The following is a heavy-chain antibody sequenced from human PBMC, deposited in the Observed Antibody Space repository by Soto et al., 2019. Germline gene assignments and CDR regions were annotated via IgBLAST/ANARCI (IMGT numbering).Heavy chain of an antibody. CDR1: GFTFSSYG. D-gene: IGHD3-3*01. Sequence: GGSLRLSCAASGFTFSSYGMHWVRQAPGKGLEWVAIISYDGSNKYYADSVKGRFTISRDNSKNTLYLQMSSLRAEDTAVYYCAKDPSNYDFRSHTHYYYYGMDVWGQGTTVTVSS. V-gene: IGHV3-30*18. CDR3: AKDPSNYDFRSHTHYYYYGMDV. J-gene: IGHJ6*02. CDR2: ISYDGSNK.